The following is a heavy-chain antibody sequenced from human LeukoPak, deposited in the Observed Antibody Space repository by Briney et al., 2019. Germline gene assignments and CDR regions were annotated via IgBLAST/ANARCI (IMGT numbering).Heavy chain of an antibody. CDR3: ARDLGRSGYYTVDAFDL. CDR1: GFTFSTYT. V-gene: IGHV3-21*01. Sequence: PGGSLRLSCAASGFTFSTYTMNWVRQAPGKGLEWVSSISSSVSYTYYPDSVKGRFTISRDNAKSSLFLQMNSLRAEDTAVYYCARDLGRSGYYTVDAFDLWGQGTLVTVSS. J-gene: IGHJ3*01. D-gene: IGHD3-22*01. CDR2: ISSSVSYT.